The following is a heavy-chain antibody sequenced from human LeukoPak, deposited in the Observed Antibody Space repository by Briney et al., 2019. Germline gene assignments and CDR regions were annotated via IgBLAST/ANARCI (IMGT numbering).Heavy chain of an antibody. Sequence: PGGSLRLSCAASGFTFSNVWMAWVRQAPGKGLEWVANINRDGSTKQYVDSVRGRFTISRDNAKNPLYLQMNSLTAEDTGLYHCARDMKGNLDYWGQGTLVTVSS. J-gene: IGHJ4*02. CDR2: INRDGSTK. CDR1: GFTFSNVW. D-gene: IGHD1-14*01. V-gene: IGHV3-7*01. CDR3: ARDMKGNLDY.